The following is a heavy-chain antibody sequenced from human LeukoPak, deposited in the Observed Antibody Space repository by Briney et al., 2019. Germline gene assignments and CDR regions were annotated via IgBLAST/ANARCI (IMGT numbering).Heavy chain of an antibody. J-gene: IGHJ6*02. CDR1: GFTFSSYA. CDR3: AKDLYEAGPMRYYCYGMDV. Sequence: PGRSLRLSCAASGFTFSSYAMHWVRQAPGKGLEWVAVISYDGSNKYYADSVKGRFTISRDNSKNTLYLQMNSLRAEDTAVYYCAKDLYEAGPMRYYCYGMDVWGQGTTVTVSS. CDR2: ISYDGSNK. V-gene: IGHV3-30*04. D-gene: IGHD3-16*01.